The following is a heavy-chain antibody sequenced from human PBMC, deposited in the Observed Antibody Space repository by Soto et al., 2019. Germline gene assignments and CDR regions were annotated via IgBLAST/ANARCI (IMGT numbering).Heavy chain of an antibody. CDR3: AREGYYDSSGYQYGMDV. Sequence: QVQLVQSGAEVKKPGASVKVSCKASGYTFTSYGISWVRQAPGQGLEWMGWISAYNGNTNYAQKLQGRVTMTTDTSACTALVKLRSVGSDDSSGYYWAREGYYDSSGYQYGMDVWGQWTTVTVSS. CDR2: ISAYNGNT. V-gene: IGHV1-18*01. D-gene: IGHD3-22*01. CDR1: GYTFTSYG. J-gene: IGHJ6*02.